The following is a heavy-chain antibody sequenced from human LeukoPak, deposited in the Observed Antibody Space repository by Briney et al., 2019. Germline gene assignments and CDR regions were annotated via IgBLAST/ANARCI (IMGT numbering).Heavy chain of an antibody. CDR3: TKRVKYGGTWDHFAD. CDR1: GFTFTTYA. Sequence: GGSLRLSCAASGFTFTTYAMGWVRQAPGKGLEWVSYGGSGGSKYYADSVKGRFTISRDNSKSTLILQMNSLRVEDTALYYCTKRVKYGGTWDHFADWGQGTLVTVSS. D-gene: IGHD1-26*01. J-gene: IGHJ4*02. V-gene: IGHV3-23*01. CDR2: GGSGGSK.